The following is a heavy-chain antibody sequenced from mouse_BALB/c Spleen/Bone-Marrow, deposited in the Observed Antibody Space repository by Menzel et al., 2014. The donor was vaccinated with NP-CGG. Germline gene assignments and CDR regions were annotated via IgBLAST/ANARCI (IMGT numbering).Heavy chain of an antibody. D-gene: IGHD1-2*01. CDR2: IYPGDGDY. V-gene: IGHV1-82*01. Sequence: VQLQQSGPELVKPGASVKISCKASGYAFSSSWMNWVKQRPGQGLEWIGRIYPGDGDYNYNGKFKGKATLTADKSSSTTYMQHNSLTSVDYAVYFCARDLIHYYSYWYFDDWGAGTTVTVAS. J-gene: IGHJ1*01. CDR3: ARDLIHYYSYWYFDD. CDR1: GYAFSSSW.